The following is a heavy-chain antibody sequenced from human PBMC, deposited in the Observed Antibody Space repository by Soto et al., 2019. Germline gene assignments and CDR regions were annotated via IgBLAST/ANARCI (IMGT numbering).Heavy chain of an antibody. CDR3: ARGLGVANNWFDP. J-gene: IGHJ5*02. D-gene: IGHD2-21*01. Sequence: EVQLVESGGGLVQPGGSLRLSCAASGFTFSSYSMNWVRQAPGKGLEWVSYISSSSSTIYYADSVKGRFTSSRDNAKNSLYRQMNSLRDEDTAVYYGARGLGVANNWFDPWGQGTLVTVSS. V-gene: IGHV3-48*02. CDR1: GFTFSSYS. CDR2: ISSSSSTI.